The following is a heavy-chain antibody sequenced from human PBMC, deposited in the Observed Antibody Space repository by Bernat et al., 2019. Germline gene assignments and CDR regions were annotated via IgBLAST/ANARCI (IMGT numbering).Heavy chain of an antibody. Sequence: EVQLVESGGGLVQPGGSLRLSCSASGFSFSNYVMHWVRQAPGKGLEYVSNILNNGGSPYSADSVKGRFAISRDNSKDTLYLQMSSLRAEDTAVYYCVRDRDGGWSFDPWGQGTLVTVSS. V-gene: IGHV3-64D*06. D-gene: IGHD6-19*01. CDR3: VRDRDGGWSFDP. CDR1: GFSFSNYV. CDR2: ILNNGGSP. J-gene: IGHJ5*02.